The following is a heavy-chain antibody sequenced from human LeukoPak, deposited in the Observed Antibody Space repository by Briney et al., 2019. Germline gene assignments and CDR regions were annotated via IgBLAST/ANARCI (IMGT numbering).Heavy chain of an antibody. CDR3: ARVVFGAQYYYGSKAVGHWFDP. CDR1: GGSISSSSYY. D-gene: IGHD3-10*01. V-gene: IGHV4-39*07. Sequence: SETLSLTCTVSGGSISSSSYYWGWIRQPPGKGLEWLGSIYYSGSTYYNPSLKSRVTISVDTSKNQFSLKLSSVTAADTAVYYCARVVFGAQYYYGSKAVGHWFDPWGQGTLVTVSS. J-gene: IGHJ5*02. CDR2: IYYSGST.